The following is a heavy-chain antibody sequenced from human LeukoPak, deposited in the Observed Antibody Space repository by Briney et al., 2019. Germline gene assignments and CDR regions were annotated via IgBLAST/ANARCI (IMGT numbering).Heavy chain of an antibody. CDR3: AKDQSQ. Sequence: GGSLRLSCAASGFTFSAYVMHWVRQAPGKGLEWVAVISIDGNNKYYGDPVKGRLTISRDNSKNTLYLQINSLGPEDTAVYYCAKDQSQWGQGTLVIVSS. CDR2: ISIDGNNK. CDR1: GFTFSAYV. V-gene: IGHV3-30*18. J-gene: IGHJ4*02.